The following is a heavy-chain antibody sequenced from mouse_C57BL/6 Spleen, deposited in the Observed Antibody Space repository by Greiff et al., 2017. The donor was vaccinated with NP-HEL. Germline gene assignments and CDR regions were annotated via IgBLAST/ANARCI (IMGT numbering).Heavy chain of an antibody. CDR3: ARNYYGSSYWAMDY. Sequence: VQLKESGPELVKPGASVKISCKASGYSFTGYYMNWVKQSPEKSLEWIGEINPSTGGTTYNQKFKAKATLTVDKSSSTAYMQLKSLTSEDSAVYYCARNYYGSSYWAMDYWGQGTSVTVSS. D-gene: IGHD1-1*01. CDR2: INPSTGGT. J-gene: IGHJ4*01. CDR1: GYSFTGYY. V-gene: IGHV1-42*01.